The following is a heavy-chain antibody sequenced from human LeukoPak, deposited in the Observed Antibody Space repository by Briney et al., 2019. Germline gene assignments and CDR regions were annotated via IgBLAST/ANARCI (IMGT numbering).Heavy chain of an antibody. V-gene: IGHV1-18*01. J-gene: IGHJ4*02. Sequence: ASVKVSCKASGYTFTSYGISWVRQAPGQGLEWMGWISAYNGNRNYAQKLRGRVTMTTDTSTSTAYMELRSLRSDVTAVYYCARGYDYVWGSYRNRLLGDYWGQGTLVTVSS. CDR3: ARGYDYVWGSYRNRLLGDY. D-gene: IGHD3-16*02. CDR2: ISAYNGNR. CDR1: GYTFTSYG.